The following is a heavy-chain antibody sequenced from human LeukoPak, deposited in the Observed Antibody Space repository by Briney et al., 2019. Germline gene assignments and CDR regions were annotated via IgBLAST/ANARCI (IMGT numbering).Heavy chain of an antibody. CDR1: GGSFRGYY. V-gene: IGHV4-34*01. CDR3: ARGIVLMVYASFDF. CDR2: INHSGGT. Sequence: PSETLSLTCVANGGSFRGYYWTWIRQSPGKGLEWIGEINHSGGTNYNPSLKSRVTISVDTPKNQFSLKLSSVTAADTAVYYCARGIVLMVYASFDFWGQGILVTVSS. J-gene: IGHJ4*02. D-gene: IGHD2-8*01.